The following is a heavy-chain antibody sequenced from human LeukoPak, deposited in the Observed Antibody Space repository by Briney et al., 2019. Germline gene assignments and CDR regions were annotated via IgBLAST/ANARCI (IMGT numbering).Heavy chain of an antibody. CDR1: GFPFTNAW. V-gene: IGHV3-15*01. J-gene: IGHJ6*03. CDR2: IKSKTDGGTA. CDR3: TPDLMEV. Sequence: PGRSLRLSCVVSGFPFTNAWMSWVRQARGKGLEWVGRIKSKTDGGTADYAAPVRGRFTMWRDDARSALYLQMNSLQIEDTAVYYCTPDLMEVWGKGTTVTVSS.